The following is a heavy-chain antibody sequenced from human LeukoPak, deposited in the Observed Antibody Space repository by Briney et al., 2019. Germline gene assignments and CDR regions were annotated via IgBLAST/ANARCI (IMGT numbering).Heavy chain of an antibody. J-gene: IGHJ4*02. CDR1: GFTFNNYG. Sequence: GGSLRLSCAPSGFTFNNYGMHWVRQAPGKGLEWVAVISYDGSNKYYADSVKGRFTISRDNSKNTLYLQMNSLRAEDTAVYYCAKGVPLDFDYWGQGTLVTVSS. CDR2: ISYDGSNK. D-gene: IGHD3-10*01. CDR3: AKGVPLDFDY. V-gene: IGHV3-30*18.